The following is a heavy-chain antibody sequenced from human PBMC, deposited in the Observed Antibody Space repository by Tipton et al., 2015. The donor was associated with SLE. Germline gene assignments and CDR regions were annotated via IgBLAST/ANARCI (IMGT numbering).Heavy chain of an antibody. V-gene: IGHV4-61*08. CDR3: ARTSGVEGVLRGYLDY. Sequence: TLSLTCTVSGASLSSGDYFWSWIRQPPGKGLEWIGYIYYSGSTNYNPSLKSRVTISVDTSKNQFSLKLSSVTAADTAVYYCARTSGVEGVLRGYLDYWGQGTLVTVSS. J-gene: IGHJ4*02. D-gene: IGHD6-13*01. CDR2: IYYSGST. CDR1: GASLSSGDYF.